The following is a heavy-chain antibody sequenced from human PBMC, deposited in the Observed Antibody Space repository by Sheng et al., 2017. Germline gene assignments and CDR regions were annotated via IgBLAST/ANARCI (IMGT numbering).Heavy chain of an antibody. D-gene: IGHD3-22*01. J-gene: IGHJ3*02. CDR1: GFTVSSNY. V-gene: IGHV3-66*02. CDR3: ARSKGDYDHNWDAFDI. Sequence: EVQLVESGGGLVQTGGSLRLSCAASGFTVSSNYMSWVRQAPGKGLEWVSVIYSGGSTYYADSVKGRFTISRDNSKNTLYLQMNNLRAEDTALYYCARSKGDYDHNWDAFDIWGQGTMVTVSS. CDR2: IYSGGST.